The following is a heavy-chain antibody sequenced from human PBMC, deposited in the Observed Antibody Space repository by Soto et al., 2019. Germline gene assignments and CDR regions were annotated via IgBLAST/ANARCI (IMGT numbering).Heavy chain of an antibody. CDR2: ISSNGGST. J-gene: IGHJ4*02. D-gene: IGHD3-10*01. CDR3: VKGNPTMVRGVNGDY. Sequence: GGSLRLSCSASGFTFSSYAMHWVRQAPGKGLEYVSAISSNGGSTYYADSVKGRFTISRDNSKNTLYLQMSSLRAEDTAVYYCVKGNPTMVRGVNGDYWGQGTLVTVSS. CDR1: GFTFSSYA. V-gene: IGHV3-64D*08.